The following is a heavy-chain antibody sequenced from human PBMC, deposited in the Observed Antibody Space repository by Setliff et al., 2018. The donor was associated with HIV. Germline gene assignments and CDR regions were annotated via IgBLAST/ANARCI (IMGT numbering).Heavy chain of an antibody. CDR1: GFTFSNAW. Sequence: PGGSLRLSCAASGFTFSNAWMSWVRQAPGKGLEWVGRIKSKTDGGTTGYAAPVKGRFTISRDDSKNTLYLQMNSLKTEDTAVYYCTTDPGWAVTTYYYGMDVWGQGTTVTVSS. CDR3: TTDPGWAVTTYYYGMDV. D-gene: IGHD4-17*01. CDR2: IKSKTDGGTT. J-gene: IGHJ6*02. V-gene: IGHV3-15*01.